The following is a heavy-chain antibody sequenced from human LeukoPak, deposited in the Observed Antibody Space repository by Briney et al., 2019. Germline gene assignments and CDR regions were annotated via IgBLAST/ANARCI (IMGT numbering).Heavy chain of an antibody. D-gene: IGHD2-15*01. CDR1: GLSFSNYA. CDR3: AKVLARYGSGGRCPREFDK. CDR2: ISGSGGTT. J-gene: IGHJ4*02. V-gene: IGHV3-23*01. Sequence: GSLRLSCAASGLSFSNYAVSWVRQAPGKGLEWVSAISGSGGTTFYADSVKGRFTISRDNSNSTLYLQMNSLRAEDTALYYCAKVLARYGSGGRCPREFDKGGQATLATVP.